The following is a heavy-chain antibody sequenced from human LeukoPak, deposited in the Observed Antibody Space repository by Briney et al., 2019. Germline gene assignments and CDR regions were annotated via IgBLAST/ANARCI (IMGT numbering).Heavy chain of an antibody. V-gene: IGHV3-23*01. D-gene: IGHD3-10*01. Sequence: GGSLRLSCAASGFTFSNAWMSWVRQAPGKGLEWVSAISGSGGNTYYADSVKGRFTISRDNSKNTLYLQMNSLRAEDTAIYYCAKGVLPTGFDYWGQGTLVTVSS. CDR2: ISGSGGNT. J-gene: IGHJ4*02. CDR3: AKGVLPTGFDY. CDR1: GFTFSNAW.